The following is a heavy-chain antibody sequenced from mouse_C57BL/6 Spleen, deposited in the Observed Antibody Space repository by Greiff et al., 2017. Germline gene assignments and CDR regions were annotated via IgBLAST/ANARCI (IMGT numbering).Heavy chain of an antibody. D-gene: IGHD1-1*01. J-gene: IGHJ1*03. V-gene: IGHV1-18*01. Sequence: VQLQQSGPELVKPGASVKIPCKASGYTFTDYNMDWVKQSHGKSLEWIGDINPNNGGTIYNQKFKGKATLTVDKSSSTAYMELRSLTSEDTAVYYCAGVYYCGSSYWSFAVWGTGTPVTVSS. CDR1: GYTFTDYN. CDR2: INPNNGGT. CDR3: AGVYYCGSSYWSFAV.